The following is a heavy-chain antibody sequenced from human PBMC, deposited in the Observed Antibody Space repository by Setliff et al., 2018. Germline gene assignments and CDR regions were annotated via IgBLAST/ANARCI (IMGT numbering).Heavy chain of an antibody. V-gene: IGHV3-23*01. Sequence: PGGSLRLSCAASGFTFNTYAMSWVRQAPGKGLEWVSAISGSGGSTYYADSVKGRFTISRDNTESSLYLQMNSLRVEDTAFYYCAKVRLPNSYMRSGVESWGQGTLVTVSS. J-gene: IGHJ5*01. D-gene: IGHD1-20*01. CDR2: ISGSGGST. CDR1: GFTFNTYA. CDR3: AKVRLPNSYMRSGVES.